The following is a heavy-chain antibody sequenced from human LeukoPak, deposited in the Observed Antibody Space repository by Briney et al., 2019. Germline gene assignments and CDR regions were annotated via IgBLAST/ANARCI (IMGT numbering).Heavy chain of an antibody. Sequence: GASVKVSCKASGGTFSSYAISWVRQAPGQGLEWMGGIIPIFGTANYAQKFQGRVTITADESTSTAYMELSSLRSEDTAVYYCARGYCSSTSCYGPFDYWGQGTLVTVSS. CDR2: IIPIFGTA. D-gene: IGHD2-2*01. CDR1: GGTFSSYA. CDR3: ARGYCSSTSCYGPFDY. V-gene: IGHV1-69*01. J-gene: IGHJ4*02.